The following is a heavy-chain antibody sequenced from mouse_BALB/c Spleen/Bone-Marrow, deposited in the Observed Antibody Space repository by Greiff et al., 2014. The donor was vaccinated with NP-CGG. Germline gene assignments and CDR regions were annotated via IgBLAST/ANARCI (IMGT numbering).Heavy chain of an antibody. V-gene: IGHV1S127*01. Sequence: QVQLKQSGAELVKPGASVKMSCKASGYTFTSYWMHWVKQRPGQGLEWIGVIDPSDSYTSYNQKFKGKATLTVDTSSSTAYMQLSSLTSEDSAVYYCTIYYGSFAYWGQGTLVTVSA. CDR1: GYTFTSYW. CDR2: IDPSDSYT. J-gene: IGHJ3*01. CDR3: TIYYGSFAY. D-gene: IGHD2-1*01.